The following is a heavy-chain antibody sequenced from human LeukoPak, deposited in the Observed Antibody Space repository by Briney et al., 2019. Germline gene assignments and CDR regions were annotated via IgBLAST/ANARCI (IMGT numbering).Heavy chain of an antibody. V-gene: IGHV4-61*01. Sequence: PSETLSLTCTVSGGSISSSSYYWSWIRQPPGKGLEWIGYIYYSGSTNYNPSLKSRVTISVDTSKNQFSLKLSSVTAADTAVYYCARATQVSSGWYFYAFDIWGQGTMVTVSS. CDR1: GGSISSSSYY. J-gene: IGHJ3*02. CDR2: IYYSGST. CDR3: ARATQVSSGWYFYAFDI. D-gene: IGHD6-19*01.